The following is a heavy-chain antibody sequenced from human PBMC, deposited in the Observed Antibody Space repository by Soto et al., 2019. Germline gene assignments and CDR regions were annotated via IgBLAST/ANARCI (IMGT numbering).Heavy chain of an antibody. D-gene: IGHD3-22*01. CDR3: ARDSDIMIVVLPDY. J-gene: IGHJ4*02. V-gene: IGHV3-30-3*01. Sequence: QVQLVESGGGVVQPGRSLRLSCAASGFTFSSYAMHWVRQAPGKGLEWVAVISYDGSNKYYADSVKGRFTISRDNSENTLYLQMNSLRAEDTAVYYCARDSDIMIVVLPDYWGQGTVVTVSS. CDR1: GFTFSSYA. CDR2: ISYDGSNK.